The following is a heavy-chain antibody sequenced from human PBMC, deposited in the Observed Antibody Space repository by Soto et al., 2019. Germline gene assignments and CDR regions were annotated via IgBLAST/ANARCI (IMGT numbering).Heavy chain of an antibody. CDR3: ARGPRDYYDRSGDY. CDR2: IYYSGST. Sequence: QVQLQESGPGLVKPSQTLSLTCTVSGGSISSGDYYWSWIRQPPGKGLEWIEYIYYSGSTYYNPSLTSRGTISVDTSKNQFSLKLSSVTAADTAVYYCARGPRDYYDRSGDYWGQGTLGTVSS. J-gene: IGHJ4*02. CDR1: GGSISSGDYY. V-gene: IGHV4-30-4*01. D-gene: IGHD3-22*01.